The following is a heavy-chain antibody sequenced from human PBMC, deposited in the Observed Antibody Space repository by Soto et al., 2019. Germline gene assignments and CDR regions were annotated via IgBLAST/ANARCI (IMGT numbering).Heavy chain of an antibody. Sequence: GASVKVSCKASGYTFTSYGISWVRQAPGQGLEWMGWISAYNGNTNYAQKLQGRVTMTTDTSTSTAYMELRSLRSDDTAVYYCARDGCCYDILTGYPLDYYGMDVWGQGTTVTVSS. CDR3: ARDGCCYDILTGYPLDYYGMDV. J-gene: IGHJ6*02. D-gene: IGHD3-9*01. CDR1: GYTFTSYG. V-gene: IGHV1-18*01. CDR2: ISAYNGNT.